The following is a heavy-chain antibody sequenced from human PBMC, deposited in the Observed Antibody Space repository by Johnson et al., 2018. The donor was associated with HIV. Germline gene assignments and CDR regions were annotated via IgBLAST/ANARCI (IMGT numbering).Heavy chain of an antibody. CDR3: TKGDSGSDI. D-gene: IGHD6-19*01. CDR1: GFIFSSYG. J-gene: IGHJ3*02. Sequence: QVQLVESGGGVVQPGGSLRLSCAASGFIFSSYGMHWVRQAPGKGLEWVAFIWYDGSKKYYVDSVKGRFTISRDTSKTTLCLQMSSLRAEDTAVYYCTKGDSGSDIWGQGTMVTVSS. V-gene: IGHV3-30*02. CDR2: IWYDGSKK.